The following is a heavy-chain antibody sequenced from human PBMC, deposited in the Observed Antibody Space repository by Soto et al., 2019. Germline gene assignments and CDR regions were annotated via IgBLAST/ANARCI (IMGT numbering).Heavy chain of an antibody. D-gene: IGHD3-3*01. J-gene: IGHJ5*02. CDR1: GNSISSGYF. CDR3: ARDPSFITIFGVVHWFDP. Sequence: PSETLSLTCAVSGNSISSGYFWGWSRQPPGKGLEWIGTVYHSGITYYNPALKSRVTISVDTSKNQFSLKLSSVTAAATAVYYCARDPSFITIFGVVHWFDPWGQGTLVTVSS. V-gene: IGHV4-38-2*02. CDR2: VYHSGIT.